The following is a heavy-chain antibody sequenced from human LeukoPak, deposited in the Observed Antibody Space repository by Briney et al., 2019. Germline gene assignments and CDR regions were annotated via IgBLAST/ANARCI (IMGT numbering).Heavy chain of an antibody. J-gene: IGHJ4*02. CDR2: ISAYNGNT. D-gene: IGHD2-15*01. V-gene: IGHV1-18*01. CDR3: ARGLREYYFDY. CDR1: GYTFTSYG. Sequence: ASVTVSCTASGYTFTSYGISWVRQPPGQGLEWMGWISAYNGNTNYAQKLQGRVTMTTDTSTSTAYMELRSLRSDDTAVYYCARGLREYYFDYWGQGTLVTVSS.